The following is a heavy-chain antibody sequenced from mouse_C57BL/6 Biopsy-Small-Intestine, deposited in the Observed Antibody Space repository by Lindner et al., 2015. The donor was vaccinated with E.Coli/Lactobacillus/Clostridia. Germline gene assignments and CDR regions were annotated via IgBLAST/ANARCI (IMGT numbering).Heavy chain of an antibody. D-gene: IGHD1-2*01. Sequence: SVKVSCKASGYTFTDYYIHWVRQAPGQGLEWMGRIYPNTGGINDAQKFRGRVTMTRDTSISTAYMELSRLTSDDTAVYYCARVSINSHYPYYFDSWGQGTLVTVSS. CDR2: IYPNTGGI. J-gene: IGHJ2*01. CDR1: GYTFTDYY. CDR3: ARVSINSHYPYYFDS. V-gene: IGHV1-34*01.